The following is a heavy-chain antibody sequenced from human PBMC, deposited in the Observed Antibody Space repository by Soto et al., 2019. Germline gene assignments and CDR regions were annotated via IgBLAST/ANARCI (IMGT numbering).Heavy chain of an antibody. Sequence: SETLSLSCTVSGGSINYSYWTWIRQPPGKGLEWIGYISYTGSANYNASLKSRLTISVDTSKNQFSLKLSSVTAADTALYYCARVNYGAYYYGMDVWCQGISVPVSS. V-gene: IGHV4-59*01. D-gene: IGHD4-17*01. CDR3: ARVNYGAYYYGMDV. CDR2: ISYTGSA. J-gene: IGHJ6*02. CDR1: GGSINYSY.